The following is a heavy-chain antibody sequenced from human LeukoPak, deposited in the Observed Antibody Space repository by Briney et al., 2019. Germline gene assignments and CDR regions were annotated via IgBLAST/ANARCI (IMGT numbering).Heavy chain of an antibody. V-gene: IGHV3-30*04. Sequence: GGSLRLSCVASGFTFTGHSMHWVRQAPGKGLEWVAVVADDEKTIFYADSLKGRVTISRDNSKNTLYLEMNSLRTEDTAVYYCAKEFEWELHAFDIWGQGTMVTVSS. D-gene: IGHD1-26*01. J-gene: IGHJ3*02. CDR2: VADDEKTI. CDR3: AKEFEWELHAFDI. CDR1: GFTFTGHS.